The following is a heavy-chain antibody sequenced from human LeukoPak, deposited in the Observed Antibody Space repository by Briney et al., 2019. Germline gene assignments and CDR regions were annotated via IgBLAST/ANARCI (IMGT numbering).Heavy chain of an antibody. Sequence: GGSLRLSCTVSGFTVSSNSMSWVRQAPGKGLEWVAVISYDGSNKYYADSVKGRFTISRDNSKNTLCLQMNSLRAEDTAVYYCANLLRWEPYWGQGTLVTVSS. CDR3: ANLLRWEPY. J-gene: IGHJ4*02. CDR1: GFTVSSNS. CDR2: ISYDGSNK. D-gene: IGHD4-23*01. V-gene: IGHV3-30*18.